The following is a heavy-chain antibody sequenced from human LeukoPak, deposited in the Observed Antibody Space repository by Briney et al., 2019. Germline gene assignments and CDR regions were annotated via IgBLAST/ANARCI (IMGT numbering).Heavy chain of an antibody. D-gene: IGHD2-21*02. Sequence: SVKVSCKASGGTFSSYAISWVRQAPGQGLEWMGRIIPIFGIANYAQKFQGRVTITAGKSTSTAYMELRSLRSEDTAVYYCASEYCGGDCYSNFDYWGQGTLVTVSS. V-gene: IGHV1-69*04. J-gene: IGHJ4*02. CDR1: GGTFSSYA. CDR3: ASEYCGGDCYSNFDY. CDR2: IIPIFGIA.